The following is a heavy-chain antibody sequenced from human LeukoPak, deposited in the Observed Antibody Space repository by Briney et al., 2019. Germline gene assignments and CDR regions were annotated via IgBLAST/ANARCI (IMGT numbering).Heavy chain of an antibody. CDR1: GFTFSSYA. CDR3: AKDICVGSGWCSFDS. Sequence: PGGSLRLSCAASGFTFSSYAMSWVRQAPGRGLEWVSAISGSGGSTYYADSVKGRFTISRDNSKNTLYLQMNSLRAEDTAVYYCAKDICVGSGWCSFDSWGQGTLVTVSS. D-gene: IGHD6-13*01. J-gene: IGHJ4*02. V-gene: IGHV3-23*01. CDR2: ISGSGGST.